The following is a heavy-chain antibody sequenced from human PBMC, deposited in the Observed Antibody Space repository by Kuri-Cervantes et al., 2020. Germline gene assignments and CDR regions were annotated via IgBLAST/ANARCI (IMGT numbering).Heavy chain of an antibody. J-gene: IGHJ4*02. CDR1: GGSISSYF. Sequence: SETLSLTCTVSGGSISSYFWSWIRQPPGKGPEWIGEINHSGSTNYNPSLKSRVTISVDTSKNQFSLKLSSVTAADTAVYYCARVEPIFCSSTSCYVRDWGQGTLVTVSS. V-gene: IGHV4-34*01. D-gene: IGHD2-2*01. CDR2: INHSGST. CDR3: ARVEPIFCSSTSCYVRD.